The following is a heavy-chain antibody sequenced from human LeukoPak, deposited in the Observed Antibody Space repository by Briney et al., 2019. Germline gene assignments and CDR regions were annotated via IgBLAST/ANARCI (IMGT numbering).Heavy chain of an antibody. J-gene: IGHJ6*03. CDR3: ARTLTTFQTSPYYYYYMDV. D-gene: IGHD4-11*01. V-gene: IGHV1-69*05. CDR2: IIPLYGTA. Sequence: GSSVKVSCQTSGGTVTTYALSWVRQAPGQGLEWMGGIIPLYGTANYAQKFQGRVTITTDESTGTAYMELSSLRSEDTAVHYCARTLTTFQTSPYYYYYMDVWGKGTTVTVSS. CDR1: GGTVTTYA.